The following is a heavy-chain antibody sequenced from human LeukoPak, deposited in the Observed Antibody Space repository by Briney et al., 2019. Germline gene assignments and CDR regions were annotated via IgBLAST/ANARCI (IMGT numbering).Heavy chain of an antibody. J-gene: IGHJ6*03. CDR1: GFTFSSYW. D-gene: IGHD3-3*01. CDR3: ARYDFWSGLGHYYMDV. V-gene: IGHV3-7*01. CDR2: IKQDGSEK. Sequence: GGSLRLSCAASGFTFSSYWMSWVRQAPGKGLEWVANIKQDGSEKYYVDSVKGRFTISRDNAKNSLYLQMNSVRAEDTAVYYCARYDFWSGLGHYYMDVWGKGTTVTVSS.